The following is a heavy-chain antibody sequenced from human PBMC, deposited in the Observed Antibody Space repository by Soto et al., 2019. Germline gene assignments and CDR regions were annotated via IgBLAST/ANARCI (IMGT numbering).Heavy chain of an antibody. Sequence: ETLSLTCNVAGVSISSYYWRSIRQPPGKGLEWIGYIYYSGSTNYNPSLKSRVTISVDTSKNQFSLKLSSVTAADTAVYYCASLAYGDYAFDSRLQGPPITV. CDR3: ASLAYGDYAFDS. V-gene: IGHV4-59*01. CDR1: GVSISSYY. D-gene: IGHD4-17*01. J-gene: IGHJ4*02. CDR2: IYYSGST.